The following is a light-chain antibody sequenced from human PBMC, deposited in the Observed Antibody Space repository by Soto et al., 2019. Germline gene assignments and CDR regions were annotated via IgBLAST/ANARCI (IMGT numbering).Light chain of an antibody. Sequence: EIVLTQSPGTLSLSPGERATLSCRASQSVTSSYLAWHQQKPGQAPRLLIYGASSRATGIPDRFSGSGSGTDFTLTISRLEPEDFAVYYCQQYGNSPRVTFGGGTKVEIK. CDR3: QQYGNSPRVT. V-gene: IGKV3-20*01. CDR2: GAS. CDR1: QSVTSSY. J-gene: IGKJ4*01.